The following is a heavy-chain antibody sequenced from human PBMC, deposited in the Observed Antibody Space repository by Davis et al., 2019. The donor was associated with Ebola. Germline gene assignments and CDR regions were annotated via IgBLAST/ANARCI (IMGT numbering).Heavy chain of an antibody. CDR3: ASPLGYCSGGSCYGA. CDR2: IYYGGST. V-gene: IGHV4-39*07. J-gene: IGHJ5*02. Sequence: SETLSPTCHLHGASLSSSSYSWAWIRQPPWKGREWTGSIYYGGSTYNNPSLKSRCTISVETSKNQFSLKLSSVTAADTSVYYCASPLGYCSGGSCYGAWGQGTLVTVSS. CDR1: GASLSSSSYS. D-gene: IGHD2-15*01.